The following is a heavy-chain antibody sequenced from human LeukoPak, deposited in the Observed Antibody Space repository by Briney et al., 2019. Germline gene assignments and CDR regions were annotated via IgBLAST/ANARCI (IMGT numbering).Heavy chain of an antibody. CDR1: GGSISSGGYS. D-gene: IGHD1-14*01. Sequence: SHTLSLTCAVSGGSISSGGYSWSWIRQPPGKGQEWIGYIYHSGSTYYNPSLKSRVTISVDRSKNQFSLKLSSVTAADTAVYYCARDTGGYYFDYWGQGTLVTVSS. V-gene: IGHV4-30-2*01. CDR3: ARDTGGYYFDY. CDR2: IYHSGST. J-gene: IGHJ4*02.